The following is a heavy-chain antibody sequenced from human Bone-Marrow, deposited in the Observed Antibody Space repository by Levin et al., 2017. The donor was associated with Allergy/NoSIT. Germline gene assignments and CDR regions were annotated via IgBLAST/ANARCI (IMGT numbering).Heavy chain of an antibody. CDR3: AREGWYYGLDV. Sequence: LSLTCAASGFTFGNSWMHWVRQAPREGPVWVARVNTDGSITAYADSVKGRFTISRDNAENTLYLQMNSLRAEDTALYYCAREGWYYGLDVWGQGTTVTVSS. CDR2: VNTDGSIT. D-gene: IGHD6-19*01. CDR1: GFTFGNSW. V-gene: IGHV3-74*03. J-gene: IGHJ6*02.